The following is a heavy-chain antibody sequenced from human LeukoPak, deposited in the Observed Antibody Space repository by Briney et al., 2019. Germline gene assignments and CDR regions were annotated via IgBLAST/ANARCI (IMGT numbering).Heavy chain of an antibody. J-gene: IGHJ5*02. V-gene: IGHV3-21*01. D-gene: IGHD2-15*01. CDR2: ISSSSYI. CDR3: ARDGQYCSGGSCYGLGFDP. CDR1: GFTFSSYS. Sequence: GGSLRLPCAASGFTFSSYSMNWVRQAPGKGLEWVSSISSSSYIYYADSVKGRFTISRDNAKNSLYLQMNSLRAEGTAVYYCARDGQYCSGGSCYGLGFDPWGQGTLVTVSS.